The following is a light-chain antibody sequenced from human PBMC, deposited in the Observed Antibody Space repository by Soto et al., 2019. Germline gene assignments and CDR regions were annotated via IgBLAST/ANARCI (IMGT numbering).Light chain of an antibody. J-gene: IGLJ1*01. CDR1: SSDIGNYNY. Sequence: QSVLTQPRSVSGSPGQSVTISCTGTSSDIGNYNYVSWYQQYPGKAPKLIIYDVSKRPSGIPDRFFGSKFGNTASLTISGLQAEDEADYYCCSYAGSFIFVFGTGTKSPS. CDR3: CSYAGSFIFV. V-gene: IGLV2-11*01. CDR2: DVS.